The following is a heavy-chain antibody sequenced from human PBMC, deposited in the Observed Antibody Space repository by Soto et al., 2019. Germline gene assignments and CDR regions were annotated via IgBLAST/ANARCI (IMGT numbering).Heavy chain of an antibody. J-gene: IGHJ6*03. CDR2: ISGSGGST. V-gene: IGHV3-23*01. CDR3: AKSTDCSGGSCYSDYYYYYMDV. Sequence: GGSLRLSCAASGFTFSSYAMSWVRQAPGKGLEWVSAISGSGGSTYYADSVKGRFTISRDNSKNTLYLQMNSLRAEDTAVYYCAKSTDCSGGSCYSDYYYYYMDVWGKGTTVTVSS. D-gene: IGHD2-15*01. CDR1: GFTFSSYA.